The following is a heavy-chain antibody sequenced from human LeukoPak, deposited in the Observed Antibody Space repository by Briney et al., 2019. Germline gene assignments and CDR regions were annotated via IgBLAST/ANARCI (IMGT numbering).Heavy chain of an antibody. Sequence: ASVRVSCKASGDTFSTYRINWVRQAPGQGLEWMGRIIPSLGTAHYAPKFQGRVTFSADKSTPTAYMDLRSLRSDDTALYYCARSGSSRRDPAWFDPWGQGTLVTVSS. J-gene: IGHJ5*02. CDR3: ARSGSSRRDPAWFDP. CDR2: IIPSLGTA. D-gene: IGHD5-12*01. CDR1: GDTFSTYR. V-gene: IGHV1-69*08.